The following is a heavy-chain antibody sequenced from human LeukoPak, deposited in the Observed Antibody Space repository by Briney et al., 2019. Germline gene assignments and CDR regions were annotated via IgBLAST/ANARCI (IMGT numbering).Heavy chain of an antibody. CDR1: GYTFTGYY. CDR3: ARDRITMVRGVRIQFDY. Sequence: ASVKVSCKASGYTFTGYYMHWVRQAPGQGLEWMGWINPNSGGTNYAQKFQGRVTMTRDTSISTAYMELSRLRSDDTAVYYCARDRITMVRGVRIQFDYWGQGTLVTVSS. CDR2: INPNSGGT. V-gene: IGHV1-2*02. D-gene: IGHD3-10*01. J-gene: IGHJ4*02.